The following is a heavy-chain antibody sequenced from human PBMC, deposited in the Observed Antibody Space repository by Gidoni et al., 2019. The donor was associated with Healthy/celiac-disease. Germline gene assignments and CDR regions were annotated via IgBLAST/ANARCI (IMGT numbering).Heavy chain of an antibody. D-gene: IGHD3-10*01. CDR1: GFTFSDHY. CDR2: TRNKANSYTT. V-gene: IGHV3-72*01. Sequence: EVQLVESGGGLVQPGGSLRLSCAASGFTFSDHYMDWVRQAPGKGREWVGRTRNKANSYTTEYAASVKGRFTISRDDSKNSLYLQMNSLKTEDTAVYYCARPNIGGFGELYFDYWGQGTLVTVSS. J-gene: IGHJ4*02. CDR3: ARPNIGGFGELYFDY.